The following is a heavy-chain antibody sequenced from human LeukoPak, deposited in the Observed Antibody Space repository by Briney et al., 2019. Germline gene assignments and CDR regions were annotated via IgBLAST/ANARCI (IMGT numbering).Heavy chain of an antibody. D-gene: IGHD3-10*01. CDR3: AKDGAHCYGSGSYFSDDYYYYYGMDV. CDR2: IRYDGSNK. Sequence: GGSLRLSCAASGFTFSSYGMHWVRQAPGKGLEWVAFIRYDGSNKYYADSVKGRFTISRDNSKNTLYLQMNSLRAEDTAVYYCAKDGAHCYGSGSYFSDDYYYYYGMDVWGQGTTVTVSS. J-gene: IGHJ6*02. V-gene: IGHV3-30*02. CDR1: GFTFSSYG.